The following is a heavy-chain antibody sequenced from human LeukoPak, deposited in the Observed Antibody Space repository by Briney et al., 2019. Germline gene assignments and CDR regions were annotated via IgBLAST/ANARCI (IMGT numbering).Heavy chain of an antibody. D-gene: IGHD3-10*01. Sequence: SETLSLTCAVSGYSISSGYYWGWIRQPPGKGLEWIGSLYHSGSTYYNPSLKSRVTISVDTSKNQFSLKLSSVTAADTAVYYCARDMMWFGELSQGSYYFDYWGQGTLVTVSS. J-gene: IGHJ4*02. CDR3: ARDMMWFGELSQGSYYFDY. V-gene: IGHV4-38-2*02. CDR1: GYSISSGYY. CDR2: LYHSGST.